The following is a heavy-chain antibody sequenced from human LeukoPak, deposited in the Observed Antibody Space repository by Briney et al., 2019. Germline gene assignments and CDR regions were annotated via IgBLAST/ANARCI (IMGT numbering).Heavy chain of an antibody. V-gene: IGHV4-4*07. J-gene: IGHJ6*02. Sequence: SEPLSLTCSVSGVSISNYYWNWIRQPAGKGLEWIGRTYASESTNHNPSLRSRVTMSVDTSKNQFSLKLRSVTAADTAVYYCARDPGVSYKMDIWGQGTTVTVSS. CDR1: GVSISNYY. CDR2: TYASEST. CDR3: ARDPGVSYKMDI. D-gene: IGHD3-3*01.